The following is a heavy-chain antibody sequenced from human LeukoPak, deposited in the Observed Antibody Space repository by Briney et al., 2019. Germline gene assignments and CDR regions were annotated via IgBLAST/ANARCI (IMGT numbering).Heavy chain of an antibody. CDR2: ISDSGTYI. D-gene: IGHD4-23*01. CDR1: GFTFDKYS. J-gene: IGHJ6*02. Sequence: GGSLRLSCVVSGFTFDKYSMNWVRQAPGKGPEWVASISDSGTYINYADSVKGRFTISRDNAKNSLYLQMSSLRVEDTAVYYCARVSVTLVFDVRGQGTTVTVSS. CDR3: ARVSVTLVFDV. V-gene: IGHV3-21*01.